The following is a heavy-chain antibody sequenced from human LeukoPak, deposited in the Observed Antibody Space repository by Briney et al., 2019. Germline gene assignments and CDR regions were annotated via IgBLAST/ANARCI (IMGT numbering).Heavy chain of an antibody. Sequence: GGSLRLSCAASGFTFSSYWMSWVRQAPGKGLEWVANIKQDGSEKYYVDSVKGRFTISRDNAKNSLYLHLNSLRAEDTALYRCARWSSIKVAATENYWGQGTLVTVSS. CDR2: IKQDGSEK. D-gene: IGHD6-19*01. CDR1: GFTFSSYW. J-gene: IGHJ4*02. V-gene: IGHV3-7*03. CDR3: ARWSSIKVAATENY.